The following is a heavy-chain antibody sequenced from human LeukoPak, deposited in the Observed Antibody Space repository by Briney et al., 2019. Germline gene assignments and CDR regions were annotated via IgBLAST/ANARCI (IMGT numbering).Heavy chain of an antibody. CDR3: ARDRGYSYGYSSFDY. Sequence: ASVKVSCKASGYTFTSYGISWVRQAPGQGLEWMGWISAYNGNTNYAQKLQGRVTMTTDTSTSTAYMELRSLRSDDAAVYYCARDRGYSYGYSSFDYWGQGTLVTVSS. V-gene: IGHV1-18*01. J-gene: IGHJ4*02. CDR1: GYTFTSYG. CDR2: ISAYNGNT. D-gene: IGHD5-18*01.